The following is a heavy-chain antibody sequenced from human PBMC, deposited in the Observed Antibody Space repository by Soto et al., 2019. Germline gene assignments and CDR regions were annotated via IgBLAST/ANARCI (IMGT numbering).Heavy chain of an antibody. Sequence: SVKVSCQASGGTFSSYAISWVRQAPGQGPEWMGGIITIFGTANYAQKFQGRVTMTRDTSTSTVYMELSSLRSEDTAVYYCARGHSSGWYDAFDIWGQGTMVTVSS. J-gene: IGHJ3*02. CDR2: IITIFGTA. CDR1: GGTFSSYA. V-gene: IGHV1-69*05. D-gene: IGHD6-19*01. CDR3: ARGHSSGWYDAFDI.